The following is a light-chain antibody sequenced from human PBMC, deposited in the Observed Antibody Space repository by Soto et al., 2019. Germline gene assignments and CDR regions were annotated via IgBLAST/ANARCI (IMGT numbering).Light chain of an antibody. CDR3: QQYGSSTTT. CDR1: QSVSSSY. V-gene: IGKV3-20*01. CDR2: GAS. Sequence: EIVLTQSPGTLSLSPGDTVALSCRASQSVSSSYLAWYQQRPGQAPRLLIYGASSSATGIPDRFSGSGSETDFTLTISRLEPEDFAVYYCQQYGSSTTTFGQGTKLEVK. J-gene: IGKJ2*01.